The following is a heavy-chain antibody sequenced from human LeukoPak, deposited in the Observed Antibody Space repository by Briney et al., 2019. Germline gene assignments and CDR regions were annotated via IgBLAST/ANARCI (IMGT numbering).Heavy chain of an antibody. CDR3: ARADHYYYYMDV. V-gene: IGHV3-53*01. CDR2: IYSGGST. J-gene: IGHJ6*03. Sequence: GGSLRLSCAASGFTVSSNSMSWVRQAPGKGLEWVSVIYSGGSTNYADSVKGRFTISRDNSKNTPYLQMNTLRAEDTAVYYCARADHYYYYMDVWGKGTTVTVSS. CDR1: GFTVSSNS.